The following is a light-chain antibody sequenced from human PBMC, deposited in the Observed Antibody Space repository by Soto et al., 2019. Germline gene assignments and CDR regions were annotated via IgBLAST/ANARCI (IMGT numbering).Light chain of an antibody. CDR3: QHYNSYSAA. CDR1: QTISSW. CDR2: KAS. Sequence: DIQMTQSPSTLSASVGERVTISCRASQTISSWLAWYQQKPGKAPKLLIYKASTLKSGVPSRFSGSGSGTEFTLTISSLQPDDFATYYCQHYNSYSAAFGQGTKVDIK. V-gene: IGKV1-5*03. J-gene: IGKJ1*01.